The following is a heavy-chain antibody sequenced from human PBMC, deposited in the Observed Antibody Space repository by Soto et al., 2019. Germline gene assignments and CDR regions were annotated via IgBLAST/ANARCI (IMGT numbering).Heavy chain of an antibody. CDR2: ISGSGGST. D-gene: IGHD3-16*01. CDR3: RNDEMITLTRGSFKKFDP. V-gene: IGHV3-23*01. Sequence: GGSLRLSCAASGFTFSSYAMSWVRQAPGKGLEWVSAISGSGGSTYYADSVKGRFTISRDNSKNTLYLRMKSLKTEDTAVSYCRNDEMITLTRGSFKKFDPWGQGTLVTVSS. J-gene: IGHJ5*02. CDR1: GFTFSSYA.